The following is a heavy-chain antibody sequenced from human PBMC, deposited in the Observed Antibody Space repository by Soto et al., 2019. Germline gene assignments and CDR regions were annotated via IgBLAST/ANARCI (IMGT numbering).Heavy chain of an antibody. CDR3: ARDILTRGYKHFDS. Sequence: PGGSLRLSCGASGFTFSSYGMHWVRQAPGKGLEWVAHIWYDGSNEYYADSVKGRFTISRDNSKNTLYLQMNSLRAEDTAVYYCARDILTRGYKHFDSWGQGTLVTVSS. CDR2: IWYDGSNE. V-gene: IGHV3-33*01. CDR1: GFTFSSYG. J-gene: IGHJ4*02. D-gene: IGHD2-2*02.